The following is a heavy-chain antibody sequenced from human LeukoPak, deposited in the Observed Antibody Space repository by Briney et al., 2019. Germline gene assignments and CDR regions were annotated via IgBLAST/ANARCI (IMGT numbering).Heavy chain of an antibody. V-gene: IGHV1-24*01. CDR1: GYTLTELS. J-gene: IGHJ5*02. D-gene: IGHD3-3*01. Sequence: ASVKVSCKVSGYTLTELSMHWVRQAPGKGLEWMGGFVPEVGETIYAQKFQGRVTMTEDTSTDTAYMELSSLRSEDTAVYYCATRLSSPALEWLLGAHRIPWFDPWGQGTLVTVSS. CDR2: FVPEVGET. CDR3: ATRLSSPALEWLLGAHRIPWFDP.